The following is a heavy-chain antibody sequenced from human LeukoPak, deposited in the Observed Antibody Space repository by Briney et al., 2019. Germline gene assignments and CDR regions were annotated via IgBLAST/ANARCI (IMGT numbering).Heavy chain of an antibody. CDR2: IGAGGTFT. Sequence: PGGSLRLSCTASGCTFSSYAMNWIRQAPGKGLEWVSGIGAGGTFTYYADSVKGRFTIFRDNSRNALYLQMNSLRADDTAVYYCAKDPDYTTYGYYFDYWGQGTLVTVSS. J-gene: IGHJ4*02. CDR3: AKDPDYTTYGYYFDY. V-gene: IGHV3-23*01. D-gene: IGHD4-11*01. CDR1: GCTFSSYA.